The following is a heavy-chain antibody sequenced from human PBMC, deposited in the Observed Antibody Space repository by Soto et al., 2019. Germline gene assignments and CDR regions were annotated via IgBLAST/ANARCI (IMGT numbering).Heavy chain of an antibody. CDR1: GFTVSSNY. D-gene: IGHD3-10*01. CDR2: IYSGGNT. CDR3: VKEGSMDGSGSYKGRYYYYGMDI. Sequence: GGSLRLSCAASGFTVSSNYMSWVRQAPGKGLEWVSAIYSGGNTYYADSVKGRFTISRDNSKNTLYLQMSSLRAEDTAVYYCVKEGSMDGSGSYKGRYYYYGMDIWGQGTTVTVSS. J-gene: IGHJ6*02. V-gene: IGHV3-66*01.